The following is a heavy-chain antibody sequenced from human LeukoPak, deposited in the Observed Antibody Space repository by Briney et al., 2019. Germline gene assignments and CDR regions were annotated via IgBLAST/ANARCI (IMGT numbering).Heavy chain of an antibody. D-gene: IGHD1-26*01. CDR1: GYTFTSYG. J-gene: IGHJ4*02. Sequence: ASVKVSCKASGYTFTSYGYNWVRQAPGQGLEWMGWISAYNGNTKYAQRFQGRVTMTTVTSTSTAYMELRSLRSDDTAVYYCASGRGAVGAISGIGFDYWGQGTLVTVSS. V-gene: IGHV1-18*01. CDR2: ISAYNGNT. CDR3: ASGRGAVGAISGIGFDY.